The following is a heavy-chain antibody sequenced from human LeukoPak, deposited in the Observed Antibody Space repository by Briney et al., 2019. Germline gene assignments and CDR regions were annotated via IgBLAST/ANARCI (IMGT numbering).Heavy chain of an antibody. CDR1: GFTVSSNY. CDR3: ARDKNPGIAAD. V-gene: IGHV3-53*01. CDR2: IYSGGGT. Sequence: GGSLRLSCAASGFTVSSNYMSWVRQAPRKGLEWVSVIYSGGGTYHADSVKGRFTISRDNSKNTLYLQMNSLRAEDTAVYYCARDKNPGIAADWGQGTLVTVSS. J-gene: IGHJ4*02. D-gene: IGHD6-13*01.